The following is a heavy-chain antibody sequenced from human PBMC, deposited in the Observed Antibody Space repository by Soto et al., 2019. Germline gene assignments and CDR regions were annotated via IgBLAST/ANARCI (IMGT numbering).Heavy chain of an antibody. V-gene: IGHV3-49*03. D-gene: IGHD3-10*01. CDR3: AKDLFSMVRGASYYSYGMDV. J-gene: IGHJ6*02. CDR2: IRSKPYDGTT. Sequence: GGSLRLSCTASGFTFGDYAMSWFRQAPGRGLEWVGFIRSKPYDGTTEYAASAKGRFTISRDDSKSIAYLQMNSLKTEDTAVYYCAKDLFSMVRGASYYSYGMDVWGQGTTVTVS. CDR1: GFTFGDYA.